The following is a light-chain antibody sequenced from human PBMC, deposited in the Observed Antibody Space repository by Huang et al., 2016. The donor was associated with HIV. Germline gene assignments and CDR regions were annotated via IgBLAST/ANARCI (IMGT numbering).Light chain of an antibody. CDR3: QKYNSAPIT. CDR1: QDIDNY. J-gene: IGKJ5*01. Sequence: DIQMTQSPSYLSESVGDSVTITCRASQDIDNYLAWYQQKPGKSPKALIFAAAALKSGVPPRFSGSGSGTHFSLNISSLQPEDVATYYCQKYNSAPITFGQGTRLEI. CDR2: AAA. V-gene: IGKV1-27*01.